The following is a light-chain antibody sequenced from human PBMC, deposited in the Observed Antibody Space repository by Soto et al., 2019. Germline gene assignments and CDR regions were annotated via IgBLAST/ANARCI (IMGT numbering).Light chain of an antibody. Sequence: GLSQSPGALSLSPGERATLSCRASQSVSSSYLAWYQQKPGQAPRLLIYGASSRATGIPDRFSGSGSGTDFTLTISRLEPEDFAVYYCQQYGSSPWTFGQGTKVDIK. CDR1: QSVSSSY. CDR2: GAS. J-gene: IGKJ1*01. V-gene: IGKV3-20*01. CDR3: QQYGSSPWT.